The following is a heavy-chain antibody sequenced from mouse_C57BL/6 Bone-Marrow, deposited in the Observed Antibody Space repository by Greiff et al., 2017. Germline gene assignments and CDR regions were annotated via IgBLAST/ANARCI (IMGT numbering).Heavy chain of an antibody. D-gene: IGHD2-3*01. CDR2: INPNYGTT. CDR3: ARRGYYGDAMDY. J-gene: IGHJ4*01. CDR1: GYSFTDYN. V-gene: IGHV1-39*01. Sequence: VQLKESGPELVKPGASVKISCKASGYSFTDYNLNWVKQSNGKSLEWIGVINPNYGTTSYNQKFKGKDNLTVDQSSSTAYMQLNRLTSDDSAVYYCARRGYYGDAMDYWGQGTSVTVSA.